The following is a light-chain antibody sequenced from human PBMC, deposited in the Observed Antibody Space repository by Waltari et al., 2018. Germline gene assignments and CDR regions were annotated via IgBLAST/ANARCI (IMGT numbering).Light chain of an antibody. Sequence: DIQMTQSPSSLSASVGDRVTITCQASQDITSSLVWYQQKPGKAPKLLIFEASSLETGVPSRFRGSGSGTDFTFTISRLQPEDVATYYCQQYHSLPTFGQGTRLEIK. V-gene: IGKV1-33*01. CDR1: QDITSS. CDR2: EAS. CDR3: QQYHSLPT. J-gene: IGKJ5*01.